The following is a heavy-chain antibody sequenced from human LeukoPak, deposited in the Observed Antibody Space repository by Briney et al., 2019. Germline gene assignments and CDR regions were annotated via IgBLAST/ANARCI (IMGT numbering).Heavy chain of an antibody. CDR2: IIPIFGTA. D-gene: IGHD1-1*01. Sequence: SVKVSCKASGGTFSSYAISWVRQAPGQGLEWMGGIIPIFGTANYAQKFQGRVTITADESTSTAYMELSSLRSEDTAVYYCAREMVQLERLGFYYYMDVWGKGTTVTVSS. V-gene: IGHV1-69*13. CDR3: AREMVQLERLGFYYYMDV. CDR1: GGTFSSYA. J-gene: IGHJ6*03.